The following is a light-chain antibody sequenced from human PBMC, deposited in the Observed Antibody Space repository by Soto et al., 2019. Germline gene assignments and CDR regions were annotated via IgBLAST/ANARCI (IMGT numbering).Light chain of an antibody. CDR1: QTISSW. J-gene: IGKJ1*01. CDR2: KAS. CDR3: QHYNSYSEA. V-gene: IGKV1-5*03. Sequence: DIQIIQSTSTLSGSVGDRVTITSRDSQTISSWLEWYQQKPGKAPKLLIYKASTLKSGIPSRFRCSGAGAACTRTISSLKHDDVETYSCQHYNSYSEAFGQGTQVDIK.